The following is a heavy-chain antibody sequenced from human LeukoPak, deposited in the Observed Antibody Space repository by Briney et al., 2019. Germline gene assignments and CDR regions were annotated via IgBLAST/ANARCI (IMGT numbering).Heavy chain of an antibody. J-gene: IGHJ2*01. V-gene: IGHV1-69*05. CDR1: GGTFSSYA. CDR2: IIPIFGTA. Sequence: EASVKVSCKASGGTFSSYAISWVRQAPGQGLEWIGGIIPIFGTANYAQKFQGRVTITTDESTSTAYMELSSLRSEDTAVYYCANSLAGRPYWYFDLWGRGTLVTVSS. D-gene: IGHD6-6*01. CDR3: ANSLAGRPYWYFDL.